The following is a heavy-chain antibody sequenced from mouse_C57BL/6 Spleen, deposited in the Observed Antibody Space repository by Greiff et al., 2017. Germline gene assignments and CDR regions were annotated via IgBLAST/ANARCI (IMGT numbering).Heavy chain of an antibody. Sequence: VQLKQSGAELVKPGASVKLSCTASGFNFKDYYMHWVKQRTEQGLEWIGRIDPEDGETKYAPTFQGKATITADTSSNTAYLQLSSLTSEGTAVYYCARSDYYSNYKFRFDYWGQGTTLTVSS. V-gene: IGHV14-2*01. CDR1: GFNFKDYY. CDR3: ARSDYYSNYKFRFDY. J-gene: IGHJ2*01. CDR2: IDPEDGET. D-gene: IGHD2-5*01.